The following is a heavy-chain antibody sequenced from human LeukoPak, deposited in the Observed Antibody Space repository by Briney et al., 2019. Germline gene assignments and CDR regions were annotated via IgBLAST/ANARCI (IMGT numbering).Heavy chain of an antibody. Sequence: PGGSLRLSCAASGFIFSSYAMSWVRQAPGKGLEWVSTISGSGGSTYYADSVKGRFTISRDNSKNTLYLQMNSLRAEDTAVYYCARGGTSSSSYIFDYWGQGTLVTVSS. CDR1: GFIFSSYA. CDR2: ISGSGGST. V-gene: IGHV3-23*01. J-gene: IGHJ4*02. CDR3: ARGGTSSSSYIFDY. D-gene: IGHD6-6*01.